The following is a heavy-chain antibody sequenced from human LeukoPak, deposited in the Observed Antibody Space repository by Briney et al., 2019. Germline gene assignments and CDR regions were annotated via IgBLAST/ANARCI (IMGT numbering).Heavy chain of an antibody. V-gene: IGHV3-21*01. Sequence: PGGSLRLSCAASGFTFSSYSMNWVRQAPGKGLEWVSSISSSSSYIYYADSVKGRFTISRDNAKNSLYLQMNSLRAEDTAVYYCATGYCSGGSCPNWFDPWGQGTLVTVSS. J-gene: IGHJ5*02. CDR1: GFTFSSYS. D-gene: IGHD2-15*01. CDR3: ATGYCSGGSCPNWFDP. CDR2: ISSSSSYI.